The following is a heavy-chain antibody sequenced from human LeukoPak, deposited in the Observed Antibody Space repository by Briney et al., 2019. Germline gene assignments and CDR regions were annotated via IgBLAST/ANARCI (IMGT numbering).Heavy chain of an antibody. V-gene: IGHV1-69*13. Sequence: SVKVSCKASGGTFSSYAISLVRQAPGQGLEWMGGIIPIFGTANYAQKFQGRVTITADESTSTAYMELSSLRSEDTAVYYCARSVDYYDSSGYYYWGQGTLVTVSS. J-gene: IGHJ4*02. CDR2: IIPIFGTA. CDR3: ARSVDYYDSSGYYY. CDR1: GGTFSSYA. D-gene: IGHD3-22*01.